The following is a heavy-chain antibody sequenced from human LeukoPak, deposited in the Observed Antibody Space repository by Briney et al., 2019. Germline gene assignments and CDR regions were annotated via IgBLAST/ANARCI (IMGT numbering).Heavy chain of an antibody. V-gene: IGHV4-31*03. CDR3: ARGGTAGAIRFDY. D-gene: IGHD6-13*01. CDR2: IYYSGST. J-gene: IGHJ4*02. Sequence: SETLSLTCTVSGGSISSGGYYCSWVRQHPGKGLEWIGYIYYSGSTYYNPSLKSRVTISVDTSKTQFSLKLSSVTAADTAVYYCARGGTAGAIRFDYWGQGTLVTVSS. CDR1: GGSISSGGYY.